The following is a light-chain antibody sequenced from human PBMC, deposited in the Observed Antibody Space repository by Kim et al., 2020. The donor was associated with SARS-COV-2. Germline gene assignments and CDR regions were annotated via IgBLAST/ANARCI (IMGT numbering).Light chain of an antibody. Sequence: PTATLTCAGNSNNVGNQGAVWLRQHQGHPPKLLTYRNNNRPSGISERLSASRSGNTASLTITGLQPEDEADYYCSAWDSSLSAWVFGGGTQLTVL. CDR3: SAWDSSLSAWV. J-gene: IGLJ3*02. CDR1: SNNVGNQG. V-gene: IGLV10-54*01. CDR2: RNN.